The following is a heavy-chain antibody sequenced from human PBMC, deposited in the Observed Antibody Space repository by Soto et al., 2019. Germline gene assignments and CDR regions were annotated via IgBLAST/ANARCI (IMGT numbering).Heavy chain of an antibody. Sequence: QVQLVESGGGVVQPGRSLRLSCAASGFTFSSYGMHWVGQAPGKGLEWVAVISYDGSNKYYADSVKGRFTISRDNSKNTLYLQMKSLRAEDTAVYYCAKDRFPGYFYGPGYWGQGTLVTVSS. CDR1: GFTFSSYG. J-gene: IGHJ4*02. CDR3: AKDRFPGYFYGPGY. CDR2: ISYDGSNK. D-gene: IGHD3-3*01. V-gene: IGHV3-30*18.